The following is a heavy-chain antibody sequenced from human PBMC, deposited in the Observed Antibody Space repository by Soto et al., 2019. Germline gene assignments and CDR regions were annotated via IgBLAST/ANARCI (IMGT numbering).Heavy chain of an antibody. CDR2: ISGSGGST. Sequence: EVQLLESGGGLVQPGGSLRLSCAASGFTFSSYAMSWVRQAPGKGLEWVSAISGSGGSTYYADSVKGRFTISRDNSKNTLYLQMNILRAEDTAVYYCAKDGGYSYGYSPRYYYGMDVWGQGTTVTVSS. CDR3: AKDGGYSYGYSPRYYYGMDV. J-gene: IGHJ6*02. V-gene: IGHV3-23*01. D-gene: IGHD5-18*01. CDR1: GFTFSSYA.